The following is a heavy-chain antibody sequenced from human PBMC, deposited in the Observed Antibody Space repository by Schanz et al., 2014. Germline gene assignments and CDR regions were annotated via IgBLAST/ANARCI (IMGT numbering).Heavy chain of an antibody. Sequence: QVVLMESGGGVVRPGRSVRLSCVASGFTFNSYGMHWVRQAPGKGLEWVAFIWYDGSNKYYADSVKGRFTISRDNSKNTLYVQMNSLRAEDTAVYYCAKSMYSTSWAFDFWGQGAQVTVSS. CDR3: AKSMYSTSWAFDF. D-gene: IGHD2-2*01. CDR2: IWYDGSNK. CDR1: GFTFNSYG. V-gene: IGHV3-33*06. J-gene: IGHJ4*02.